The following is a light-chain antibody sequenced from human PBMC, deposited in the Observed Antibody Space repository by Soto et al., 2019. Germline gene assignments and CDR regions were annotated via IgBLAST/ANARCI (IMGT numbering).Light chain of an antibody. J-gene: IGKJ5*01. CDR2: DAS. V-gene: IGKV3-11*01. Sequence: MVMPQSPATLSVSPGERATLSCRASQSVRRYLAWYQQKPGQAPRLLIYDASTRATGIPARFSGSGSETDFTLTITSLEPEDFAVYYCQQRNNWPPITFGQGTRLEIK. CDR3: QQRNNWPPIT. CDR1: QSVRRY.